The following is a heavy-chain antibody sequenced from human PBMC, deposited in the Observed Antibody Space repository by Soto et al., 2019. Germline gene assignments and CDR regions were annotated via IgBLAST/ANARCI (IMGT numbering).Heavy chain of an antibody. Sequence: QVQLVESGGGVVQPGRSLRLSCAASGFTFSSYAMHWVRQAPGKGLEWVAVISYDGSNKYYAYFVKGRFTISRDNSKNKLYLQMKFLRAEDTAVYYCARDWAHQSLRTTNWFSPWGQGTLVTVSS. D-gene: IGHD4-17*01. CDR2: ISYDGSNK. CDR3: ARDWAHQSLRTTNWFSP. J-gene: IGHJ5*02. CDR1: GFTFSSYA. V-gene: IGHV3-30-3*01.